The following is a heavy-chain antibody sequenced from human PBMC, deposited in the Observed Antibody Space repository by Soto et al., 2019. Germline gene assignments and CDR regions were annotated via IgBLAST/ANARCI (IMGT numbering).Heavy chain of an antibody. CDR1: GFSFTTYA. J-gene: IGHJ6*02. V-gene: IGHV3-23*01. CDR2: IGGSGSAT. CDR3: ARNSSGMDV. D-gene: IGHD6-19*01. Sequence: EVKLLESGGGLAQPGGSLRLACKVSGFSFTTYAMSWVRQAPGKGLDWVSGIGGSGSATYYADSVKGRFTISRDNSKNTVYLQMNRLRDEDTAVYYCARNSSGMDVWGQGTTVSVSS.